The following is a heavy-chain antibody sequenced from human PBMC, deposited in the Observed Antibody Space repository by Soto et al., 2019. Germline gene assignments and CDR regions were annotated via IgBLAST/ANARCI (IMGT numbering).Heavy chain of an antibody. CDR2: IKSRGSGGTT. D-gene: IGHD3-3*01. Sequence: WGSLRLSCAASGFKFSDAWMSWVRQAPGKGPGWVGRIKSRGSGGTTDYAAPVKGRFTISRDDPQNTLFLQMNSLKTEDTAVYYCSWSRSINYYFDSWGQGTLVTVSS. J-gene: IGHJ4*02. CDR3: SWSRSINYYFDS. V-gene: IGHV3-15*01. CDR1: GFKFSDAW.